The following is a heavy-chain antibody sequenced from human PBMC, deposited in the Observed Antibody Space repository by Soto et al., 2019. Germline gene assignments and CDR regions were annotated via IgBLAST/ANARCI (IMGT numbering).Heavy chain of an antibody. CDR2: ISSSGSTI. CDR1: GFTFSSYE. Sequence: EVQLVESGGGLVQPGGSLRLSCAASGFTFSSYEMNWVRQAPGQGLEWVSYISSSGSTIYYADSVKGRFTIYRDNAKNSLYLQMNSLRAEDTAVYYCARGGGGNLNDYWGQGTMVTVSS. CDR3: ARGGGGNLNDY. D-gene: IGHD3-16*01. J-gene: IGHJ4*02. V-gene: IGHV3-48*03.